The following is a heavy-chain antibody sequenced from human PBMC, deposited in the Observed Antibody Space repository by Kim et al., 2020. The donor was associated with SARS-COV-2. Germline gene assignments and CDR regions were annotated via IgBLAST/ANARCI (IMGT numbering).Heavy chain of an antibody. J-gene: IGHJ4*02. Sequence: GGSLRLSCAASGFTFSSYGMHWVRQAPGKGLEWVAVIWYDGSNKYYADSVKGRFTISRDNSKNTLYLQMNSLRAEDTAVYYCARKVGYYYDSSGYYFDYWGQGTLVTVSS. D-gene: IGHD3-22*01. CDR2: IWYDGSNK. CDR3: ARKVGYYYDSSGYYFDY. V-gene: IGHV3-33*01. CDR1: GFTFSSYG.